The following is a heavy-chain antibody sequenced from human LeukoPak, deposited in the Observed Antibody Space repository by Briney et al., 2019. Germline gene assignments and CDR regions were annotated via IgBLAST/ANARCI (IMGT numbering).Heavy chain of an antibody. CDR1: GFTFSSYA. D-gene: IGHD2-2*01. V-gene: IGHV3-30*01. Sequence: GGSLRLSCAASGFTFSSYAMHWVRQAPGKGLEWVAVISYDGSNKYYADSVKGRFTISRVNSKNTLYLQMNSLRAEDTAVYYCARGDCSSTSCPRYYYYYYMDVWGKGTTVTVSS. J-gene: IGHJ6*03. CDR3: ARGDCSSTSCPRYYYYYYMDV. CDR2: ISYDGSNK.